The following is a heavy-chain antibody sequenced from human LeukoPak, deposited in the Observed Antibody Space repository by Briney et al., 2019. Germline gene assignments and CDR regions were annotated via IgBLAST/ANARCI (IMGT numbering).Heavy chain of an antibody. D-gene: IGHD5-12*01. CDR2: INDSGGST. CDR3: AKPVATTWGGAFDY. CDR1: GFTFSSYA. V-gene: IGHV3-23*01. J-gene: IGHJ4*02. Sequence: GGSLRLSCVASGFTFSSYAMSWVRQAPGKGLEWVSGINDSGGSTYYADSVKGRFTISRDNSKNTLYLQMNSLRAEDTAVYYCAKPVATTWGGAFDYWGQGTLVTVSS.